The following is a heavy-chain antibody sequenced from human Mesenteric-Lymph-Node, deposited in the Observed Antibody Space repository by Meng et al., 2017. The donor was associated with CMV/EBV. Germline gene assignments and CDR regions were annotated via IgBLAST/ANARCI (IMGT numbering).Heavy chain of an antibody. V-gene: IGHV3-64*02. CDR3: ARAYYDFWRGYNTDMSYLEY. D-gene: IGHD3-3*01. J-gene: IGHJ4*02. CDR1: GFPFSSYA. CDR2: ISSGGGST. Sequence: GESLKISCAASGFPFSSYAMHRVRQAPGKGLEYVSAISSGGGSTFYADSVKGRFTISRDNSKNTVYLQMGSLRAEDMAVYYCARAYYDFWRGYNTDMSYLEYWGQGTLVTVSS.